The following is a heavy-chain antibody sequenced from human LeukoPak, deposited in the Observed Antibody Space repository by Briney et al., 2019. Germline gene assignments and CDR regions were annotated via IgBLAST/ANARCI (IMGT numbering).Heavy chain of an antibody. CDR2: IKSNSDSGSR. J-gene: IGHJ4*02. Sequence: GGSLRLSCAASGFTFSNAWMSWVRQAPGKGLEWVGRIKSNSDSGSRDYAAPVKGRFTISRDDSKNTLYLQMNSVKTEDTAVYYCTTERVWFGEAQYFDYWGQGTLVTVSS. V-gene: IGHV3-15*01. D-gene: IGHD3-10*01. CDR3: TTERVWFGEAQYFDY. CDR1: GFTFSNAW.